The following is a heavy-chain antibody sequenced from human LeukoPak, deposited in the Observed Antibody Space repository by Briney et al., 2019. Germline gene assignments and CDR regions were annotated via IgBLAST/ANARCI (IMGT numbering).Heavy chain of an antibody. Sequence: ASVRVSCKASGYTFTGYYMHWVRQAPGQGLEWMGWINPNSGGTNYAQKFQGRVTMTRDTSISTAYMELSRLRSDDTAVYYCARDHSKANWFDPWGQGTLVTVSS. CDR3: ARDHSKANWFDP. J-gene: IGHJ5*02. V-gene: IGHV1-2*02. CDR2: INPNSGGT. CDR1: GYTFTGYY.